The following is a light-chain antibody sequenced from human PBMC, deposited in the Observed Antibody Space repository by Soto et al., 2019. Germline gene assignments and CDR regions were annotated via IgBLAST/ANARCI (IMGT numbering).Light chain of an antibody. CDR3: QQYNNWPLT. CDR2: DAS. CDR1: QSVSSN. Sequence: EIVMTQSPATLSVSPGERATLSCRASQSVSSNIAWYQQRPGQAPRLLIYDASTRATGLPASFSGSGSGTEFTLTISSLQSEDFAAYYCQQYNNWPLTFGGGTKVEIK. J-gene: IGKJ4*01. V-gene: IGKV3-15*01.